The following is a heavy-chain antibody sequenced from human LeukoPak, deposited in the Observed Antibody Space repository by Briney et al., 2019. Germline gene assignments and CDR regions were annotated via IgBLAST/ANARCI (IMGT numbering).Heavy chain of an antibody. J-gene: IGHJ4*02. Sequence: PGGSLRLSCAASGFTFSNAWMSWVRQAPGKGLEWVGRIKSKTDGGTTDYAAPVKGRFTISRDNSKNTLYLQMNSLRAEDTAVYYCARDRLAGLGIWGQGTLVTVSS. CDR3: ARDRLAGLGI. V-gene: IGHV3-15*01. D-gene: IGHD6-19*01. CDR2: IKSKTDGGTT. CDR1: GFTFSNAW.